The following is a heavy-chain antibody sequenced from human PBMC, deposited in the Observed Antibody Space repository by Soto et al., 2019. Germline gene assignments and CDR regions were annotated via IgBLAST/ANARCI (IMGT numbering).Heavy chain of an antibody. D-gene: IGHD6-19*01. CDR3: ARRSGWNRPNWFDP. Sequence: PGGSLRLSCAASGFTFSSYWMSWVRQAPGKGLEWVANIKQDGSEKYYVDSVKGRFTISRDNAKNSLYLQMNSLRAEDTAVYYCARRSGWNRPNWFDPWGQGTLVTVSS. CDR1: GFTFSSYW. J-gene: IGHJ5*02. CDR2: IKQDGSEK. V-gene: IGHV3-7*03.